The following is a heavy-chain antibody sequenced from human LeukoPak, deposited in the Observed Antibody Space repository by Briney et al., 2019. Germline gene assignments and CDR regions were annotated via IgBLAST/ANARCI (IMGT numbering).Heavy chain of an antibody. J-gene: IGHJ4*02. CDR3: ARRHYYFDY. CDR2: IHNDGSI. V-gene: IGHV4-39*01. Sequence: SQTLSLTCTVSGGSIGRGDYSWGWIRQPPGKGLEWIANIHNDGSIYYNASLKSRVIMSVDTSKNQFYLKLSSVAAAETAVYYCARRHYYFDYWGQGILVTVSS. CDR1: GGSIGRGDYS.